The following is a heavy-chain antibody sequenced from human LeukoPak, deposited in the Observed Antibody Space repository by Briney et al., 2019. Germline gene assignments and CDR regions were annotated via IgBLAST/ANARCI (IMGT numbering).Heavy chain of an antibody. CDR2: INHSGST. CDR3: ARGQRYSSSWYRWFDP. Sequence: PSETLSLTCAVYGGSFSGYYWSWIRQPPGKGLEWIGEINHSGSTNYNPSLKSRVTISVDTSKNQFSLKLSSVTAADTAVYYCARGQRYSSSWYRWFDPWGQETLVTVSS. V-gene: IGHV4-34*01. D-gene: IGHD6-13*01. CDR1: GGSFSGYY. J-gene: IGHJ5*02.